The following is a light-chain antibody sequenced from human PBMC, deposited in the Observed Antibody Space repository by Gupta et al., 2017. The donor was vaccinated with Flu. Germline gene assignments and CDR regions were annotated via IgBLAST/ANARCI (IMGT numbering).Light chain of an antibody. J-gene: IGLJ3*02. Sequence: SYVLTQPPSVSVAPGKTARITCGGSDIGSKSVHWYQQKPGQAPVLVVYDDRDRPSGIPERFSGSNPGNTATLTISGVEAGDEADYYCQVWDTSSDRCWVFGGGTKLTVL. V-gene: IGLV3-21*03. CDR2: DDR. CDR1: DIGSKS. CDR3: QVWDTSSDRCWV.